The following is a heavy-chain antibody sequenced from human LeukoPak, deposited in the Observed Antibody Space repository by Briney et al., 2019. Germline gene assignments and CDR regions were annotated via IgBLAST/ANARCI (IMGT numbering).Heavy chain of an antibody. Sequence: SVKVSCKASGGTFSSYAISWVRQAPGQGLEWMGRIIPILGIANYAQKFQGRVTITTDESTSTAYMELSSLRSENTAVYYCAREKVRDFWSGYYTPLDVWGKGTTVTVSS. J-gene: IGHJ6*04. CDR1: GGTFSSYA. CDR2: IIPILGIA. D-gene: IGHD3-3*01. CDR3: AREKVRDFWSGYYTPLDV. V-gene: IGHV1-69*04.